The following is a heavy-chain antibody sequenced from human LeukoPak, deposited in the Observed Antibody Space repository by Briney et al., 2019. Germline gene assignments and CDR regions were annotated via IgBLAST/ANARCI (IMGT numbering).Heavy chain of an antibody. CDR2: IYSGGST. CDR1: GFTFSSYS. D-gene: IGHD6-6*01. CDR3: ARSDGGYSSSADY. V-gene: IGHV3-53*01. Sequence: GGSLRLSCAASGFTFSSYSMSWVRQAPGKGLEWVSVIYSGGSTYYADSVKGRFTISRDNSKNTLYLQMNSLRAEDTAVYYCARSDGGYSSSADYWGQGTLVTVSS. J-gene: IGHJ4*02.